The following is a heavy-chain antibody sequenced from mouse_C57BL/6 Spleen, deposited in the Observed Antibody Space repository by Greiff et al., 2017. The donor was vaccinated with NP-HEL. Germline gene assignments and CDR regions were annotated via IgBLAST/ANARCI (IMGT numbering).Heavy chain of an antibody. V-gene: IGHV1-64*01. CDR3: APTGSDYAMDY. CDR1: GYTFTSYW. Sequence: QVQLQQSGAELVKPGASVKLSCKASGYTFTSYWMHWVKQRPGQGLEWIGMIHPNSGSTNYNEKFKSKATLTVDKSSSTAYMQLSSLTSEDSAVYYCAPTGSDYAMDYWGQGTSVTVSS. CDR2: IHPNSGST. J-gene: IGHJ4*01. D-gene: IGHD4-1*02.